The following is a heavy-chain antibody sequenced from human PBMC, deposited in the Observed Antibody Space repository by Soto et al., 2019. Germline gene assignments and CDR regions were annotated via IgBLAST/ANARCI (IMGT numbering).Heavy chain of an antibody. V-gene: IGHV1-2*04. D-gene: IGHD6-19*01. CDR1: GYTFTGYY. Sequence: ASVKVSCKASGYTFTGYYMRWVRQAPGQGLEWMGWINPNSGGTNYAQKFQGWVTMTRDTSISTAYMELSRLRSDDTAVYYCARGTSSGSDRAALGYYYYYYMDVWGKGTTVTVSS. CDR2: INPNSGGT. CDR3: ARGTSSGSDRAALGYYYYYYMDV. J-gene: IGHJ6*03.